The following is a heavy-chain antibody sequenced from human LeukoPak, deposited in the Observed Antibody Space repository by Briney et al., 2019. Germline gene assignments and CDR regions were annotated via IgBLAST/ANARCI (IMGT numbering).Heavy chain of an antibody. CDR2: ISSSGSTI. CDR1: GFTFSSYE. CDR3: AKDDAWLRFGE. D-gene: IGHD3-10*01. V-gene: IGHV3-48*03. Sequence: GGSLRLSCAASGFTFSSYEMNWVRQAPGKGLGWVSYISSSGSTIYYADSVKGRFTISRDNSKNTLYLEVISLTAEDTAVYYCAKDDAWLRFGEWSQGTLVTVSS. J-gene: IGHJ4*02.